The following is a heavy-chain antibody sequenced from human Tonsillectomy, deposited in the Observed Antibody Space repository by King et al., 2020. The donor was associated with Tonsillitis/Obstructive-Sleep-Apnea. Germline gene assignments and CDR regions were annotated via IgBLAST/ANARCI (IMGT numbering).Heavy chain of an antibody. CDR3: AKALEYYYESSAFDY. CDR2: ISYDGKYK. V-gene: IGHV3-30*18. CDR1: GFTFNNYG. Sequence: VQLVQSGGGAVQPGRSLRLSCAASGFTFNNYGMHWVRQAPGKGLEWVAVISYDGKYKKYAESVKGRFTISRDNSKNTLYLQMISLSAEDTAVYYCAKALEYYYESSAFDYWGQGALVTVSS. J-gene: IGHJ4*02. D-gene: IGHD3-22*01.